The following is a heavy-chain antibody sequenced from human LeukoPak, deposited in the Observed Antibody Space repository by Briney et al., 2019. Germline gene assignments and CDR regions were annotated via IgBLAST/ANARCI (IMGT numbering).Heavy chain of an antibody. D-gene: IGHD3-22*01. Sequence: ASVKVSCKASGYTFTSYYMHWVRQAPGQGLEWMGIINPSGGSTSYAQKFQGRVTMIRDTSTSTVYMELSSLRSEDTAVYYCARDTVNYYDSSGYRFDYWGQGTLVTVSS. V-gene: IGHV1-46*01. CDR1: GYTFTSYY. CDR2: INPSGGST. CDR3: ARDTVNYYDSSGYRFDY. J-gene: IGHJ4*02.